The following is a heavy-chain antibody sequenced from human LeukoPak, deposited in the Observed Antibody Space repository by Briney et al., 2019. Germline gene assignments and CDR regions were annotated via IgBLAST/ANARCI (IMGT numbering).Heavy chain of an antibody. V-gene: IGHV3-9*01. D-gene: IGHD3-3*01. Sequence: GRSLRLSCAASGFTFDDYAMHWVRQAPEKGLEWVSGISWNSGSIGYADSVKGRFTISRDNAKNSLYLQMNSLRAEDTALYYCAKDTGRITIFGVVTTSAFDIWGQGTMVTVSS. CDR3: AKDTGRITIFGVVTTSAFDI. CDR1: GFTFDDYA. J-gene: IGHJ3*02. CDR2: ISWNSGSI.